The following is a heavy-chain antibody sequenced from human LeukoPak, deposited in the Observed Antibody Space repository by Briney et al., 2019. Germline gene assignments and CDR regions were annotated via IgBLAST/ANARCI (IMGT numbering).Heavy chain of an antibody. CDR2: INPNLHIA. D-gene: IGHD5-12*01. CDR3: ARTDESGYSGYEY. V-gene: IGHV1-69*04. CDR1: GGTFSSYA. J-gene: IGHJ4*02. Sequence: ASVKLSCKASGGTFSSYAISWVRQAPGQGLEWMGRINPNLHIANYAQKFQCRVRITANKSTRTEYMDLSSLRSEDTDVYYCARTDESGYSGYEYWGQGTLVTVSS.